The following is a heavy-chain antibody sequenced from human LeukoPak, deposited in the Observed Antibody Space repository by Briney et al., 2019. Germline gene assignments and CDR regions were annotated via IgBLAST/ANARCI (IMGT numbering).Heavy chain of an antibody. J-gene: IGHJ3*02. CDR3: ARDVDCSSTSCNVFAFDI. CDR2: IYQSGST. CDR1: GYSISSGYY. V-gene: IGHV4-38-2*02. D-gene: IGHD2-2*01. Sequence: SETLSLTCVVSGYSISSGYYWGWIRQPPGKGREWIGSIYQSGSTYYNPSLKSRVTISLDTSKNQFSLKLSSVTAADTAVYYCARDVDCSSTSCNVFAFDIWGQGTMVTVSS.